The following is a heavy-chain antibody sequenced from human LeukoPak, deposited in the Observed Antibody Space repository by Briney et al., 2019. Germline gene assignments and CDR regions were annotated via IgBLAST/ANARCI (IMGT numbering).Heavy chain of an antibody. V-gene: IGHV3-7*03. CDR1: GFTFSSYE. Sequence: GGSLRLSCAASGFTFSSYELNWVRQAPGKGLEWVANKKRDGSDRYYADAVKGRFTISRDNAKSSLYLQMNSLRAEDTALYHCARDFWYASPPTNYWGQGTLVTVSS. CDR3: ARDFWYASPPTNY. CDR2: KKRDGSDR. J-gene: IGHJ4*02. D-gene: IGHD3-3*01.